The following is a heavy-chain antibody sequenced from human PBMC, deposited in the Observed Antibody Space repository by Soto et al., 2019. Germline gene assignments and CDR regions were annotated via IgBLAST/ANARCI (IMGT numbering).Heavy chain of an antibody. CDR3: ATGQYYYDSSGYRFDI. V-gene: IGHV3-21*01. CDR2: ISSSSSYK. J-gene: IGHJ3*02. D-gene: IGHD3-22*01. Sequence: EVQLVESGGGLVKPGGSLRLSCAASGFTFSRHSMNWVRQAPGKGLEWVSSISSSSSYKYYADSVKGRFTISRDNAKNXLYLQMNCRRAEDTAVYYWATGQYYYDSSGYRFDIWGQGTMVTVSS. CDR1: GFTFSRHS.